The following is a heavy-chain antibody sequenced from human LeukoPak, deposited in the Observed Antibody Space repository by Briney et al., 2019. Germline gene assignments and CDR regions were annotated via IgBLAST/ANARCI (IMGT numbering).Heavy chain of an antibody. CDR1: GFTFSSYW. CDR2: INSDGSST. Sequence: GGFLRLSCAASGFTFSSYWMHWVRQAPGKGLVWVSRINSDGSSTSYADSVKGRFTISRDNAKNTLYLQMNSLRAEDTAVYYCARDGGEGDYDYWGQGTLVTVSS. J-gene: IGHJ4*02. D-gene: IGHD4-17*01. CDR3: ARDGGEGDYDY. V-gene: IGHV3-74*01.